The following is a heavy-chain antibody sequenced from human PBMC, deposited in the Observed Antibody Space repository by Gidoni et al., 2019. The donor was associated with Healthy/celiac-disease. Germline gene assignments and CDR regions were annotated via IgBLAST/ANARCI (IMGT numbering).Heavy chain of an antibody. D-gene: IGHD1-1*01. J-gene: IGHJ5*02. CDR1: GFTFSSYS. CDR2: ISSSSSYI. Sequence: EVQLVASGGGLVKPGGSLRLSCAASGFTFSSYSMNWVRQAPGKGLEWVSSISSSSSYIYYADSVKGRFNISRDNAKNSLYLQMNSLRAEDTAVYYCARDQALEQPFDPWGQGTLVTVSS. CDR3: ARDQALEQPFDP. V-gene: IGHV3-21*01.